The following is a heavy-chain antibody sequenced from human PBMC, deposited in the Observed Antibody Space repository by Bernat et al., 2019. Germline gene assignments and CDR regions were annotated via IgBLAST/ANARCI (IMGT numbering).Heavy chain of an antibody. Sequence: QVQLVESGGGLVKPGGSLRLSCAASGFAFSGYYMSWMRQAAGKGLEWVSYISSSSSYTYYADSVKGRFTISRDNAKNSLYLQMNSLRAEDTAVYYCGSVGGGMTTVTPVGYWGQGTLVTVSS. V-gene: IGHV3-11*06. CDR2: ISSSSSYT. CDR1: GFAFSGYY. CDR3: GSVGGGMTTVTPVGY. J-gene: IGHJ4*02. D-gene: IGHD4-17*01.